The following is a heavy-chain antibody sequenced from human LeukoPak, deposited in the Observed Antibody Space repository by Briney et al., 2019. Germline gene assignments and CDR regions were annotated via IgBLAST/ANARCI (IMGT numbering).Heavy chain of an antibody. CDR1: GFTFSSHA. D-gene: IGHD5-24*01. Sequence: GGSLRLSCVASGFTFSSHAMHWVRQAPGKGLEWVAVISYDGSNKYYADSVKGRFTISRDNSKNTLYLQMNSLRAEDTAVYFCAKDPGYTIAYNWFDPWGQGTQVTVSS. V-gene: IGHV3-30-3*01. CDR2: ISYDGSNK. CDR3: AKDPGYTIAYNWFDP. J-gene: IGHJ5*02.